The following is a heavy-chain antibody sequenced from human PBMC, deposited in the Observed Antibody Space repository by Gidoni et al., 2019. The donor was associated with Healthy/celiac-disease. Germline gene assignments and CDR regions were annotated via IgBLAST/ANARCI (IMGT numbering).Heavy chain of an antibody. V-gene: IGHV1-2*02. Sequence: QVQLVQSGAEVKTPGSSVKASCKASGYPFTGYYMHWVRQAPGQGLEWMGWINPNSGGTNYAQKFQGRVTMTRDTSISTAYMELSRLRSDDTAVYYCARDIVATILWFDPWGQGTLVTVSS. CDR2: INPNSGGT. CDR3: ARDIVATILWFDP. CDR1: GYPFTGYY. D-gene: IGHD5-12*01. J-gene: IGHJ5*02.